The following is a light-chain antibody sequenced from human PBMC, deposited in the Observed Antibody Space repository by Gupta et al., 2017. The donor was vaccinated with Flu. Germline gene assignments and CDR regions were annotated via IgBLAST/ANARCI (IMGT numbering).Light chain of an antibody. V-gene: IGKV2-30*01. CDR1: QSLVYKNGITY. CDR2: EVS. Sequence: DVVMSQSPLSLSVTLGQAASISCRSSQSLVYKNGITYLTWFQQRPGQSPRRLIYEVSKRDYGVTDRFSGSGSVTDFTLKSSRGEAEDVGVYYCMRGKPPWTFGQGTMMDI. CDR3: MRGKPPWT. J-gene: IGKJ2*02.